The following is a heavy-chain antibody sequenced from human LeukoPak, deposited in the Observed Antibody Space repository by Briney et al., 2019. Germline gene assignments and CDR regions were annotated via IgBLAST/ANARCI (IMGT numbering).Heavy chain of an antibody. D-gene: IGHD2-2*01. V-gene: IGHV4-59*01. CDR2: IYYTGTT. Sequence: SETLSLTCSVSGGSIDSYYWSWVRQPPGKGLEWIGYIYYTGTTNYNPSLKSRVTISVDTSKNQFSLKVNSVTAADTAVYYCAGPGSTTTAWYYYYMDVWGKGTTVTVSS. CDR3: AGPGSTTTAWYYYYMDV. J-gene: IGHJ6*03. CDR1: GGSIDSYY.